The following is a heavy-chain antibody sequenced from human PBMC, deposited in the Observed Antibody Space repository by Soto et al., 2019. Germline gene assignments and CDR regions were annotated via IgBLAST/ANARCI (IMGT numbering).Heavy chain of an antibody. Sequence: PGGSLRLSCEASGFIFSDVYMAWIRQAPGKGLEWVSYISSDGDSTYADSVKGRFTISRDNAKNSLYLQMNSLRVEDTAVYYCVRDRDRRWFDPWGQGTLVTVSS. D-gene: IGHD3-10*01. CDR3: VRDRDRRWFDP. CDR2: ISSDGDST. J-gene: IGHJ5*02. CDR1: GFIFSDVY. V-gene: IGHV3-11*01.